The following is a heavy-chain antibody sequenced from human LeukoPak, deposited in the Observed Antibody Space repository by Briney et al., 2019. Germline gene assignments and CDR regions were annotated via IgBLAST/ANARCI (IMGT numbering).Heavy chain of an antibody. CDR3: ARDRSEYAFDI. D-gene: IGHD3-16*02. J-gene: IGHJ3*02. V-gene: IGHV4-59*11. CDR1: GGSITGHY. Sequence: PSETLSLTCTVYGGSITGHYWSWIRQPPGKGLEWIGYIYNSGSTNYNPSLKSRIAMSVDTSESHFSLKMNSVTAEDTAVYYCARDRSEYAFDIWGQGTMVTVSS. CDR2: IYNSGST.